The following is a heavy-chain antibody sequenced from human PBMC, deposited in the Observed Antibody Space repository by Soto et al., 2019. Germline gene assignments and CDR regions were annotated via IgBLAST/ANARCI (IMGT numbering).Heavy chain of an antibody. CDR2: ISYDGSNK. J-gene: IGHJ3*02. Sequence: PGGSLRLSCAASGFTFSSYGMHWVRQAPGKGLEWVAVISYDGSNKYYADSVKGRFTISRDNSKNTLYLQMNSLRAEDTAVYYCAKDSRWLQLGAFDIWGQGTMVTVSS. V-gene: IGHV3-30*18. CDR1: GFTFSSYG. D-gene: IGHD5-12*01. CDR3: AKDSRWLQLGAFDI.